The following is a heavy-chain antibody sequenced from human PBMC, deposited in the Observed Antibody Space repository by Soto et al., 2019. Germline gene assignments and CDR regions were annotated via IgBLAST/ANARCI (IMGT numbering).Heavy chain of an antibody. CDR2: IIPILGIA. J-gene: IGHJ4*02. V-gene: IGHV1-69*02. CDR3: ARGVGLAYCGGDCYS. Sequence: QVQLVQSGAELKKPGSSVKVSCKASGGTFSSYTISWVRQAPGQGLEWMGRIIPILGIANYEQKSQGRVTMTADKSPSTVYMELSSLRSEDTAVYYFARGVGLAYCGGDCYSWGQGTLVTVAS. CDR1: GGTFSSYT. D-gene: IGHD2-21*02.